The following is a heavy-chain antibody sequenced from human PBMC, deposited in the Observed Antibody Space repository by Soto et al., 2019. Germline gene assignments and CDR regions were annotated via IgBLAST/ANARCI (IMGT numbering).Heavy chain of an antibody. CDR3: ARVAHYDFWSGYPYYYYGMDV. J-gene: IGHJ6*02. V-gene: IGHV1-8*01. D-gene: IGHD3-3*01. CDR1: GYTFTSYD. CDR2: MNPNSGNT. Sequence: ASVKVSCKASGYTFTSYDINWVRQATGQGLEWMGWMNPNSGNTGYAQKFQGRVTMTRDTSISTAYMELSSLRSEDTAVYYCARVAHYDFWSGYPYYYYGMDVWGQGTTVTSP.